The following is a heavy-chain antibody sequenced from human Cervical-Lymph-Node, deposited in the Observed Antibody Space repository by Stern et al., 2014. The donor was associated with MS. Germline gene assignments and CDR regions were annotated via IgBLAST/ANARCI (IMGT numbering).Heavy chain of an antibody. D-gene: IGHD6-19*01. CDR2: IFPGDSDA. V-gene: IGHV5-51*01. Sequence: VQLVESGAEVRKPGESLKISCKGSGYSFSSYWIGWVRQMPGKGLEWMGIIFPGDSDARYSPSFQGQVTISADKSISSVYLQWSSLKASDTAMYYCARHGGSGLVYFDNWGQGTLVTVSS. CDR3: ARHGGSGLVYFDN. CDR1: GYSFSSYW. J-gene: IGHJ4*02.